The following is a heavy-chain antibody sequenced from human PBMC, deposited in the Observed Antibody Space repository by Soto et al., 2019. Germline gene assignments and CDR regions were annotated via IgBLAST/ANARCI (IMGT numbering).Heavy chain of an antibody. Sequence: QVQLVQSGAEVKKPGSSVKVSCKASGGTFSSSAISWVRQAPGQGLEWMGGIIPIFGTANYAQKFQGRVTITADKSTTTASMELSSLRSEDTAVYYCVRTEFDGGSGSYVEEYWGQGTLVTVSS. D-gene: IGHD3-10*01. CDR1: GGTFSSSA. V-gene: IGHV1-69*06. CDR3: VRTEFDGGSGSYVEEY. CDR2: IIPIFGTA. J-gene: IGHJ4*02.